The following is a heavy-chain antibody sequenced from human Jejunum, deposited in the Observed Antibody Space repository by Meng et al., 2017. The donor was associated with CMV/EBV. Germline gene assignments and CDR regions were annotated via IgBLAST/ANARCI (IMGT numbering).Heavy chain of an antibody. CDR1: GFPLNSYG. J-gene: IGHJ4*02. D-gene: IGHD3-22*01. CDR2: LWYDGSRK. V-gene: IGHV3-33*01. Sequence: SGFPLNSYGIHWVRQFPGKGLEWVAVLWYDGSRKYFADSVQGRFSISRDDSKDTVYLQMNSLRAEDTAVYYCARDNDGSSHYSQFDYWGQGTLVTVSS. CDR3: ARDNDGSSHYSQFDY.